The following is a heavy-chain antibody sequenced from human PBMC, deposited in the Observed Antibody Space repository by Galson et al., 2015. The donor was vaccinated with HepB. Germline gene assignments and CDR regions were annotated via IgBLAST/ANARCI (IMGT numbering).Heavy chain of an antibody. CDR3: ARDLWFGEMFDY. V-gene: IGHV3-30-3*01. Sequence: SLRLSCAASGFTFSSYAMHWVRQAPGKGLEWVAVISYDGSNKYYADSVKGRFTISRDNSKNTLYLQMNSLRAEDTAVYYCARDLWFGEMFDYWGQGTLVTVSS. D-gene: IGHD3-10*01. J-gene: IGHJ4*02. CDR2: ISYDGSNK. CDR1: GFTFSSYA.